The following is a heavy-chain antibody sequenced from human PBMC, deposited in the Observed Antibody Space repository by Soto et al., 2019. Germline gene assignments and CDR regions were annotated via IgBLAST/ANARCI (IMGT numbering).Heavy chain of an antibody. CDR2: INHSGST. V-gene: IGHV4-34*01. J-gene: IGHJ6*02. CDR1: GGTFSGYY. Sequence: PSETLSLACAVYGGTFSGYYWSWIRQPPGKGPEWIGEINHSGSTNYNPSLKRRVTISVDTSKNPLSLKLSSVTAADTAVYYCARIDMVRGIITRYYYYYGMDVWGQGTTVTVSS. D-gene: IGHD3-10*01. CDR3: ARIDMVRGIITRYYYYYGMDV.